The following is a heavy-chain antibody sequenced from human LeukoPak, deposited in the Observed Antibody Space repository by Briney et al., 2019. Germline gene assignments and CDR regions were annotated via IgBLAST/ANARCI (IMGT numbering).Heavy chain of an antibody. CDR3: AKDVERRGSAFDI. D-gene: IGHD1-1*01. Sequence: PGGSLRLSCADSGFTFSSYAMSWVRQAPGKGLEWVSAISGSGGSTYYADSVKGRFTISRDNSKNTLYLQMNSLRAEDTAVYYCAKDVERRGSAFDIWGQGTMVTVSS. CDR1: GFTFSSYA. CDR2: ISGSGGST. J-gene: IGHJ3*02. V-gene: IGHV3-23*01.